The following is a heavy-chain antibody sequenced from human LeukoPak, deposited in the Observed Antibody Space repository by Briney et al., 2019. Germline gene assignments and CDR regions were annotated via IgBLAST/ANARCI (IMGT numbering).Heavy chain of an antibody. J-gene: IGHJ4*02. V-gene: IGHV1-2*02. Sequence: ASVKLSCNSSEYTFTGYYRHWVRRAPGQWLEWIRWINPNSGGTNYAQKFQGMVTMIRDTSMRPAYKELSRLRSVDIAVFYGRREWGGSITMVRGAYDYWGQGTLVTVSS. D-gene: IGHD3-10*01. CDR3: RREWGGSITMVRGAYDY. CDR2: INPNSGGT. CDR1: EYTFTGYY.